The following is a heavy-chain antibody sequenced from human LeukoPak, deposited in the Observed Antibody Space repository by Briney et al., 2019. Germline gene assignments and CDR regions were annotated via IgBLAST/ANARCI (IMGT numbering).Heavy chain of an antibody. CDR2: IRYDGSDK. V-gene: IGHV3-30*02. Sequence: GGSLRLSCAASGFTFRTYGMHWVRQALGKGLEWVTLIRYDGSDKYYADSVKGRFTISRDNSKNTLFLQMNSLRVEDTAVYYCAKRADYYDSSRALYDAFDLWGQGTMVTVSS. J-gene: IGHJ3*01. CDR3: AKRADYYDSSRALYDAFDL. D-gene: IGHD3-16*01. CDR1: GFTFRTYG.